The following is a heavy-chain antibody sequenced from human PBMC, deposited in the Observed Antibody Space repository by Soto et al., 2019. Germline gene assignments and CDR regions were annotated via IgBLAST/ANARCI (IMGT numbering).Heavy chain of an antibody. D-gene: IGHD5-12*01. V-gene: IGHV1-46*03. Sequence: GASVKVSCKASGYTFTSYYMHWVRQAPGQGLEWMGIINPSGGSTSYAQKFQGRVTMTRDTSTSTVYMELSSLRSEDTAVYYCARVCIVAPSADWYYDLWGRGTLVTVSS. CDR2: INPSGGST. J-gene: IGHJ2*01. CDR3: ARVCIVAPSADWYYDL. CDR1: GYTFTSYY.